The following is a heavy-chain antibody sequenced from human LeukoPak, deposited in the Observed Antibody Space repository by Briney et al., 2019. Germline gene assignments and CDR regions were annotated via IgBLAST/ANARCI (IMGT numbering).Heavy chain of an antibody. D-gene: IGHD3-22*01. V-gene: IGHV4-59*11. Sequence: PSETLSLTCTVSGGSISSHYWSWIRQPPGKGLEWIGYIYYSGSTNYNPSLKSRVTIPVDTSKNQFSLKLSSVTAADAAVYYCASDSSGYHWFDYWGQGTLVTVSS. CDR2: IYYSGST. CDR1: GGSISSHY. CDR3: ASDSSGYHWFDY. J-gene: IGHJ4*02.